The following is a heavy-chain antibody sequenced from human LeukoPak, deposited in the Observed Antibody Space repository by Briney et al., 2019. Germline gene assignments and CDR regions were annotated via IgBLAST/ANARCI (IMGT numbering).Heavy chain of an antibody. Sequence: PSETLSLTCSVSGDSVTSSYWIWIRQPPGKGLEWIGYVSSDGTTNYTPSLRSRLIMSVDTAKNDISLILTSVTASDTAIYYCARLDCFVEGCYNHWGRGTLVTVSS. CDR1: GDSVTSSY. CDR3: ARLDCFVEGCYNH. CDR2: VSSDGTT. D-gene: IGHD2-15*01. J-gene: IGHJ4*02. V-gene: IGHV4-59*08.